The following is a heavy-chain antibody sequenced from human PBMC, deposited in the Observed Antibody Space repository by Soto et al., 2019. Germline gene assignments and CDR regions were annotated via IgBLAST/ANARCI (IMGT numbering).Heavy chain of an antibody. Sequence: EVQLVESGGGLVQPGGSLRLSCAASGFSCSDYWMRWVRHTAGRALELVANIKQDGSEGYYMDSGKGGITNSRKNAKNSLYLHMDTLTSEDTAVYYCARDRAVYNRGWPGSWGHGNLVAVSS. D-gene: IGHD6-19*01. V-gene: IGHV3-7*01. CDR3: ARDRAVYNRGWPGS. J-gene: IGHJ5*01. CDR2: IKQDGSEG. CDR1: GFSCSDYW.